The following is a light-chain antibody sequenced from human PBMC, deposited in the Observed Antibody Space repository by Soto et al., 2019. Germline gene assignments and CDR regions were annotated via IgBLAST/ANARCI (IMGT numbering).Light chain of an antibody. Sequence: DIQMTQSPSTLSASVGDRVTITCRASQSIKNWLAWYQQKPGEAPKLLIYKASTIESGVPSRFSGSGSGTEFTLNISCLQPDDVATYYCQQYNSYSQFTFGPGTKVDIK. CDR1: QSIKNW. V-gene: IGKV1-5*03. CDR3: QQYNSYSQFT. J-gene: IGKJ3*01. CDR2: KAS.